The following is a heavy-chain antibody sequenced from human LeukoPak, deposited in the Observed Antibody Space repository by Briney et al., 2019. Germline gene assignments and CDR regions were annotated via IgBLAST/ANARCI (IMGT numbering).Heavy chain of an antibody. J-gene: IGHJ4*02. V-gene: IGHV5-51*01. CDR1: GYTFSSSW. CDR3: ARGVGSSWYTSADY. D-gene: IGHD6-13*01. Sequence: PGESLKISCKGSGYTFSSSWIGWVRQMPGKGLEWMGTIYPGDSDTRYSPSFQGQVTISVDKSISTAYLQWSSLKASDTAMYYCARGVGSSWYTSADYWGQGTLVTVSS. CDR2: IYPGDSDT.